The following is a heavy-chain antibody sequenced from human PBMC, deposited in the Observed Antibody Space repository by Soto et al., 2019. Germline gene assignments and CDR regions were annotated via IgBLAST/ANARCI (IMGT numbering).Heavy chain of an antibody. J-gene: IGHJ4*02. D-gene: IGHD6-19*01. CDR3: ATEGPVANYDYYFDD. CDR1: GYTFTSYY. Sequence: QVQLVQSGAEVKKPGASVKVSCKASGYTFTSYYMHWVLQAPGQGLEWMGIINPSGGSTSYAQKFQGRVTMTRDTSTSTVYMELSSLRSEDTDVYYCATEGPVANYDYYFDDWVQGTLVTVS. V-gene: IGHV1-46*01. CDR2: INPSGGST.